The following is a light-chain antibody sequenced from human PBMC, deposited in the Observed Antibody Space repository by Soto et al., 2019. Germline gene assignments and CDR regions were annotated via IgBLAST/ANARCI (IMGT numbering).Light chain of an antibody. Sequence: QSVLTQPPSVSAAPGQKVTISCSGTSSNIGRNYVAWYQQLPGTAPKLLIYDNDKRPSGIPDRFSCSKSGTSATLGITGLQTGDEADYYCGTWDSSLSDAVVFGEGTKLTVL. CDR3: GTWDSSLSDAVV. CDR2: DND. V-gene: IGLV1-51*01. CDR1: SSNIGRNY. J-gene: IGLJ2*01.